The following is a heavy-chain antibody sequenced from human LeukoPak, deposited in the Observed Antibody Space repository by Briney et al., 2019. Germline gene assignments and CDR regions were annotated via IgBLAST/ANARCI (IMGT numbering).Heavy chain of an antibody. D-gene: IGHD3-22*01. J-gene: IGHJ4*02. CDR2: IHDSRTT. Sequence: SETLSLTCTVSGGSISAYYWSWIRQPPGKGLEWIGYIHDSRTTSYNPSLKSRVTISADKSKNQFSLKLTYLTAADTAVYYCARVYASSSLAFWGQGILVIVSS. CDR3: ARVYASSSLAF. V-gene: IGHV4-59*01. CDR1: GGSISAYY.